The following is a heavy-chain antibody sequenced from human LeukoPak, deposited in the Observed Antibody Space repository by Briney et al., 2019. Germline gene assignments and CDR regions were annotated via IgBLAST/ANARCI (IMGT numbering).Heavy chain of an antibody. CDR2: IYYSGNT. V-gene: IGHV4-39*07. CDR1: GGSISSSSYY. CDR3: ARVYYSSSYDYWYFDL. J-gene: IGHJ2*01. Sequence: SETLSLTCTVSGGSISSSSYYWGWIRQPPGKGLEWIGSIYYSGNTYYNPSLKSRVTISVDTSKNQFSLKLSSVTAADTAVYYCARVYYSSSYDYWYFDLWGRGTLVTVSS. D-gene: IGHD6-13*01.